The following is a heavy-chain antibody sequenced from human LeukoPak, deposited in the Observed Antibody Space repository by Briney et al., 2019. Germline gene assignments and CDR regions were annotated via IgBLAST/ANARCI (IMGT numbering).Heavy chain of an antibody. D-gene: IGHD3-3*01. V-gene: IGHV3-30*02. CDR2: IRYDGSNK. CDR3: ARESGGSGYFFDS. CDR1: GFTFSSYG. J-gene: IGHJ4*02. Sequence: GGSLRLSCAASGFTFSSYGMHWVRQAPGKGLEWVAFIRYDGSNKYYADSAKGRFTISRDNAKNSLYLQMHSLRAEDTAVYYCARESGGSGYFFDSWGQGALVTVSS.